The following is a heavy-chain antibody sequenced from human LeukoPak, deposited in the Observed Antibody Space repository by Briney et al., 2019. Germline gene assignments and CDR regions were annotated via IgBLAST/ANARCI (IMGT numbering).Heavy chain of an antibody. V-gene: IGHV3-23*01. D-gene: IGHD6-13*01. CDR3: AKFSVAIAAAGSDAFDI. J-gene: IGHJ3*02. CDR1: GFTFSSYA. Sequence: GGSLRLSCVASGFTFSSYAMSWVRQAPGKGLEWVSGIGGSGGSTYYADSVKGRFTISRDNSKNTLYLQMNFLGAEDTAVYYCAKFSVAIAAAGSDAFDIWGQGTMVTVSS. CDR2: IGGSGGST.